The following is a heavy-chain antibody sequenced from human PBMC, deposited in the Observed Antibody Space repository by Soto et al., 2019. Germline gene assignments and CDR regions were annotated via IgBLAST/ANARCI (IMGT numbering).Heavy chain of an antibody. CDR1: GFTVSNYW. D-gene: IGHD3-3*01. CDR2: ISGDGSST. CDR3: ARDPRDYNSAGEVY. Sequence: EVQLVESGGGLVPPGGSLRLSCAVSGFTVSNYWMHWVRQAPGKGLMWIARISGDGSSTTYADSVKGRFTISRENAKNTLYLQMNSLRAEDTAVYYCARDPRDYNSAGEVYWGQGTPVTVSS. J-gene: IGHJ4*02. V-gene: IGHV3-74*01.